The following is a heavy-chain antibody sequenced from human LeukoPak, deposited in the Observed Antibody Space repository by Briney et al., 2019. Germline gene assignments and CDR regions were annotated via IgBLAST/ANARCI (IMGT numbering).Heavy chain of an antibody. CDR1: SGSLSSSY. CDR2: IYTSGST. CDR3: ARVDDY. Sequence: NPSETLSLTCTLSSGSLSSSYWSWIRQPAGKGLEWIGRIYTSGSTNYNPSLKSRVTMSVDTSKNQFSLKLSSVTAADTAVYFCARVDDYWGQGTLVTVSS. V-gene: IGHV4-4*07. J-gene: IGHJ4*02.